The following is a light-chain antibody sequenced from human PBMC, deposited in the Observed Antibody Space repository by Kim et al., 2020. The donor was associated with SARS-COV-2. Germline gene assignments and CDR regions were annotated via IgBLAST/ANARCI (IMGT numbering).Light chain of an antibody. Sequence: VRISSTHSSGSIASNYVQWYQQRPGSAPTTIIYEDNQRPSGVPDRFSGSIDSSSNSVSLTISGLKTEDEADYYCQSYDSSNLWVFGVGTQLTVL. V-gene: IGLV6-57*03. CDR2: EDN. CDR3: QSYDSSNLWV. J-gene: IGLJ3*02. CDR1: SGSIASNY.